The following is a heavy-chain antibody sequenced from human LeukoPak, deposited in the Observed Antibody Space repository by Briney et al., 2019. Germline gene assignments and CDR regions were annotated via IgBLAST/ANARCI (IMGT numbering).Heavy chain of an antibody. CDR3: AKRADTAMVIGY. Sequence: GGSLRLSCAASGFTFSSYSMNWVRQAPGKGLEWVSSISGSSSYIYYADSVKGRFTISRDNAKNSLYLQMNSLRAEDTAVYYCAKRADTAMVIGYWGQGTLVTVSS. CDR1: GFTFSSYS. CDR2: ISGSSSYI. J-gene: IGHJ4*02. V-gene: IGHV3-21*01. D-gene: IGHD5-18*01.